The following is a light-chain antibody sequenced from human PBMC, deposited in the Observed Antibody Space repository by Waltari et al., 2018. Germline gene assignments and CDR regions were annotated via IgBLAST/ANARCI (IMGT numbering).Light chain of an antibody. CDR1: SSDVGGYNY. CDR2: DVS. CDR3: CSYAGSYVV. V-gene: IGLV2-11*01. Sequence: QSALTQPRPVSGSPGQSVTISCTGTSSDVGGYNYVSWYQQHPGKAPTLMMYDVSKRPSWVPDRFSGSKSGNTASRTISGLQAEDEADYYGCSYAGSYVVFGGGTKLTVL. J-gene: IGLJ2*01.